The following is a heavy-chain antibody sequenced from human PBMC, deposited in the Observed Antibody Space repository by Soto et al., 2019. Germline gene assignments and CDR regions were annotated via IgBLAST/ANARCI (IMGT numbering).Heavy chain of an antibody. CDR1: GFTFSSYA. Sequence: ESGGGVVQPGRSLRLSCAASGFTFSSYAMHWVRQAPGKGLEWVAVISYDGSNKYYADSVKGRFTISRDNSKNTLYLQMNSLRAEDTAVYYCARLGTTHYYYGMDVWGQGTTVTVSS. J-gene: IGHJ6*02. V-gene: IGHV3-30-3*01. CDR2: ISYDGSNK. CDR3: ARLGTTHYYYGMDV. D-gene: IGHD1-7*01.